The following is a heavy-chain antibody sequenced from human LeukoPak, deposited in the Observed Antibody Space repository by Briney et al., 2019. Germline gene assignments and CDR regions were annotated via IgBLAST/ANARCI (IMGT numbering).Heavy chain of an antibody. CDR1: GGTFSSYA. J-gene: IGHJ4*02. CDR2: IIPILGIA. D-gene: IGHD3-22*01. V-gene: IGHV1-69*04. CDR3: ARHHYDTKAPFDY. Sequence: SVKVSCKASGGTFSSYAISWVRQAPGQGLEWMGRIIPILGIANYAQEFQGRVTITADKSTSTAYMELSSLRSEDTAVYYCARHHYDTKAPFDYWGQGTLVTASS.